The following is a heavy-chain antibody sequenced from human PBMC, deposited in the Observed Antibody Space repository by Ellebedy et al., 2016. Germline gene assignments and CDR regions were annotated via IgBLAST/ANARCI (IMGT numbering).Heavy chain of an antibody. CDR1: GFTFGDSW. CDR2: INQDGSEK. Sequence: GGSLRLSCAASGFTFGDSWMTWFRQAPGMGLEWVANINQDGSEKIYLDSVKGRFIISRDNAKNSLYLQMNNLRAEDTALYFCARGGGFLTDYWGQGTLVTVSS. V-gene: IGHV3-7*03. CDR3: ARGGGFLTDY. J-gene: IGHJ4*02. D-gene: IGHD2-15*01.